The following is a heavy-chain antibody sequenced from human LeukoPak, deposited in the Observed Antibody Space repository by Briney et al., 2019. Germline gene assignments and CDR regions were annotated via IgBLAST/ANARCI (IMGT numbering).Heavy chain of an antibody. CDR2: IIPILGIA. CDR1: GGTFSSYA. D-gene: IGHD5-18*01. J-gene: IGHJ4*02. CDR3: ARGGGSGYSYGSAFDY. V-gene: IGHV1-69*04. Sequence: GASVKVSCKASGGTFSSYAISWVRQAPGQGLEWMGRIIPILGIANYAQKFQGRVTITADKSTSTAYMELSSLRSEDTAVYYCARGGGSGYSYGSAFDYWGQGTLVTVSS.